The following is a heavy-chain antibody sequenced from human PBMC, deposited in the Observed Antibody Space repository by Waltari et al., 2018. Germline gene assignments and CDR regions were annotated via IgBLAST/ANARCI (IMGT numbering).Heavy chain of an antibody. J-gene: IGHJ4*02. D-gene: IGHD3-9*01. CDR3: ARSHYDILTGYSGVNY. CDR1: GYTFTGYY. Sequence: QVQLVQSGAEVKKPGASVKVSCKASGYTFTGYYMHWVRQAPGQGLEWLGRINPNSGGKNYAQKFQGRVTMTRDTSISTAYMELSRLRSDDTAVYYCARSHYDILTGYSGVNYWGQGTLVTVSS. V-gene: IGHV1-2*06. CDR2: INPNSGGK.